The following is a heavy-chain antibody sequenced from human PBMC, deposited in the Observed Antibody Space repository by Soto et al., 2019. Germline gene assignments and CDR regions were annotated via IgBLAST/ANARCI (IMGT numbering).Heavy chain of an antibody. CDR3: ALPVTINYCDY. CDR1: GSTYTGYY. D-gene: IGHD4-17*01. J-gene: IGHJ4*02. V-gene: IGHV1-2*02. Sequence: ASVKVSCKASGSTYTGYYMHWVRQAPGQGLQWMGWINPNRGGTDDAQNFQGRVTLTRDTSISAASMELSGLTSVVTGVYYCALPVTINYCDYWGQRTLVTVFS. CDR2: INPNRGGT.